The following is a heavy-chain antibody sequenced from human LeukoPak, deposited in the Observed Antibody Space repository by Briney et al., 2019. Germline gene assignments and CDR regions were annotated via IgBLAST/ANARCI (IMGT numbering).Heavy chain of an antibody. V-gene: IGHV3-30-3*01. CDR2: ISYDGSNK. D-gene: IGHD4-17*01. CDR3: AKDLGDPDAY. J-gene: IGHJ4*02. Sequence: PGGSLRLSCAASGFTFSSYAMHWVRQAPGKGLEWVAVISYDGSNKYYADSVKGRFTISRDNSKNTLYLQMNGLRAEDTAVYYCAKDLGDPDAYWGQGTLVTVSS. CDR1: GFTFSSYA.